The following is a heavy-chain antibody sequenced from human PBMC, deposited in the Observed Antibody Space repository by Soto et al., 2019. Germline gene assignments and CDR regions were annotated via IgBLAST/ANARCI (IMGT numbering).Heavy chain of an antibody. CDR1: GFTFTSSA. J-gene: IGHJ3*02. CDR2: IVVGSGNT. V-gene: IGHV1-58*02. CDR3: AAEPTIIGYCSSTSCRESADAFDI. Sequence: QMQLVQSGPEVKKPGTSVKVSCKASGFTFTSSAMQWVRQARGQRLEWIGWIVVGSGNTNYAQKFQERVTITRDMSTSTAYMELSSLRSEDTAVYYCAAEPTIIGYCSSTSCRESADAFDIWGQGTMVTVSS. D-gene: IGHD2-2*01.